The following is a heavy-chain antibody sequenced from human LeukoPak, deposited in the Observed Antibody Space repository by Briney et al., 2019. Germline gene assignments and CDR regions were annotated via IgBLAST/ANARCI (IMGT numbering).Heavy chain of an antibody. D-gene: IGHD6-19*01. Sequence: PSETLSLTCTVSGGSIGSANWSWLRQPPGKGLEWIGYIYYTGSTNYNPSLKNRVTISVDTSRNQFSLKMSSVTAADTAVYYCARGAGWYQFWGQGTLVTVSS. CDR3: ARGAGWYQF. CDR2: IYYTGST. V-gene: IGHV4-59*01. J-gene: IGHJ4*02. CDR1: GGSIGSAN.